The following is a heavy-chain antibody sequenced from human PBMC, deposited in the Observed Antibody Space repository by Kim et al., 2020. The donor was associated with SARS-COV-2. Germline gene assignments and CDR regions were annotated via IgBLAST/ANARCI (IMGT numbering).Heavy chain of an antibody. CDR2: IKQDGSEK. V-gene: IGHV3-7*03. J-gene: IGHJ4*02. CDR3: ARVSVADKARPGYYFDY. D-gene: IGHD6-19*01. CDR1: GFTFSSYW. Sequence: GGSLRLSCAASGFTFSSYWMSWVRQAPGKGLEWVANIKQDGSEKYYVDSVKGRFTISRDNAKNSLYLQMNSLRAEDTAVYYCARVSVADKARPGYYFDYWGQGTLVTVSS.